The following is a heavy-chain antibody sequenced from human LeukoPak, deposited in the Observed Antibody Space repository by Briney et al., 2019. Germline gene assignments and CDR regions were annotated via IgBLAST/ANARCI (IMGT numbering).Heavy chain of an antibody. V-gene: IGHV4-39*07. Sequence: PSETLSLTCTVSGGSISSSSYYWGWIRQPPGKGLEWIGSIYYSGSTYYNPSLKSRVTISVDTSKNQFSLKLSSVTAADTAMYYCARDEGGYFDYWGQGTLVTVSS. CDR1: GGSISSSSYY. CDR2: IYYSGST. J-gene: IGHJ4*02. CDR3: ARDEGGYFDY. D-gene: IGHD3-16*01.